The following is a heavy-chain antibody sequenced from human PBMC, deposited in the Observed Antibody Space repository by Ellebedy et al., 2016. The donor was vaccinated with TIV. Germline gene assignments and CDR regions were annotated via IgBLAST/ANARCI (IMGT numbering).Heavy chain of an antibody. J-gene: IGHJ4*02. CDR2: IYYSGST. D-gene: IGHD3-3*01. CDR1: GGSISSYY. Sequence: MPSETLSLTCTVSGGSISSYYRSWIRQPPGKGLEWIGYIYYSGSTNYNPSLKSRVTISVDTSKNQFSLKLSSVTAADTAVYYCARSQDYDYPIAYYFDYWGQGTLVTVSS. V-gene: IGHV4-59*01. CDR3: ARSQDYDYPIAYYFDY.